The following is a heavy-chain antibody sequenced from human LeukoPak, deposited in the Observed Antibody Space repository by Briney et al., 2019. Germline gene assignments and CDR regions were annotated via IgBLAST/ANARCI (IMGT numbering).Heavy chain of an antibody. CDR1: GGSVSSSSYY. J-gene: IGHJ6*03. CDR2: IYSSGST. Sequence: PSETLSLTCTVSGGSVSSSSYYWGWGWIRQPPGTGLEWIGTIYSSGSTYYNPSLKSRITISMDTSRNQLSLKLTSVTAADTAVYSCASLKWASNYDNYYMDVWGKGTTVTVSS. CDR3: ASLKWASNYDNYYMDV. D-gene: IGHD3-9*01. V-gene: IGHV4-39*07.